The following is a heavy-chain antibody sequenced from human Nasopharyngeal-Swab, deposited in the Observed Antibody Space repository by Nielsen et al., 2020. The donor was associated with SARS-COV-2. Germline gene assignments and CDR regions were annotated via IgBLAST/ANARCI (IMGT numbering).Heavy chain of an antibody. CDR2: ISYDGSKK. Sequence: GGSLRLSCAASGFTFSSYTLHWVRQAPGKGLEWVASISYDGSKKYPVGFVEGRFTISRDNSKRTLLLQMNSLRPEDTAVYYCARDRTAIIRGVIKREGLQNFFGLDVWGQGTTVTVSS. CDR3: ARDRTAIIRGVIKREGLQNFFGLDV. CDR1: GFTFSSYT. V-gene: IGHV3-30-3*01. D-gene: IGHD3-10*01. J-gene: IGHJ6*02.